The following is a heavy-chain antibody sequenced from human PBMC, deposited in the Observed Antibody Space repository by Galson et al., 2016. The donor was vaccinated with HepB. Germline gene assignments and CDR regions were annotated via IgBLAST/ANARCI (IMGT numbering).Heavy chain of an antibody. CDR2: IKEDGSET. D-gene: IGHD2-2*01. CDR1: AFTFSKYW. Sequence: SLRLSCAASAFTFSKYWMSWVRQAPGKGLEWVANIKEDGSETYYAHSVTGRFTISRDNAKNTLFLQMSSLRADDTAVYYCAACSSSNCDDALDIWGQGTVVTGS. CDR3: AACSSSNCDDALDI. J-gene: IGHJ3*02. V-gene: IGHV3-7*05.